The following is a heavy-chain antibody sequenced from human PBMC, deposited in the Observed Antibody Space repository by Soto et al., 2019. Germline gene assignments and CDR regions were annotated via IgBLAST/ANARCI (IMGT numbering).Heavy chain of an antibody. CDR1: GFTLSSSA. CDR3: ANPPPNCYDSSGYPEPFDY. D-gene: IGHD3-22*01. J-gene: IGHJ4*02. Sequence: PGGSLSLSCAASGFTLSSSAVSWVRQAQGKGLEWVSAISGSVGSTYYADSVKGRFTISRDNSKNTLYLQMNSLRAEDTAVYYCANPPPNCYDSSGYPEPFDYWGQGTLVTVSS. V-gene: IGHV3-23*01. CDR2: ISGSVGST.